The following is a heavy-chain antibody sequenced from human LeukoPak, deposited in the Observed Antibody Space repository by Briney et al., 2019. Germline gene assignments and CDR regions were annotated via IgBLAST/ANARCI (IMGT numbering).Heavy chain of an antibody. V-gene: IGHV3-64*01. CDR1: GFTFSSYA. CDR2: ISSNGGST. CDR3: ARVRTDFYYDILTDYHNLGYYYYMDV. J-gene: IGHJ6*03. D-gene: IGHD3-9*01. Sequence: GGSLRLSCAASGFTFSSYAMHWVRQAPGKGLEYVSAISSNGGSTYYANSVKGRFTISRDNSKNTLYLQMGSLRAEDMAVYYCARVRTDFYYDILTDYHNLGYYYYMDVWGKGTTVTVSS.